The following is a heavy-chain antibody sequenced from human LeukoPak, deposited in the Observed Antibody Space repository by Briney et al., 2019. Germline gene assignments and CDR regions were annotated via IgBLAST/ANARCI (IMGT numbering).Heavy chain of an antibody. J-gene: IGHJ4*02. CDR1: GFTFHNYA. D-gene: IGHD5/OR15-5a*01. CDR3: ARDHVYGGSDY. Sequence: PGGSLRLSCAASGFTFHNYAIHWVRQAPGKGLEWEGSPKRDGITMYFADSVKGRFSMYRDNSKSSRFLQMNSLISEYTAVYYCARDHVYGGSDYWGQGTLVTVSS. CDR2: PKRDGITM. V-gene: IGHV3-43*02.